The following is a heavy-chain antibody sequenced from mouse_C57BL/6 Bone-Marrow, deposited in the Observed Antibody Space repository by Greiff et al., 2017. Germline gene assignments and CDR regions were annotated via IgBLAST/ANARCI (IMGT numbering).Heavy chain of an antibody. D-gene: IGHD2-4*01. CDR1: GYTFTSYW. J-gene: IGHJ3*01. CDR2: IDPSDSET. Sequence: VQLQQPGAELVRPGSSVKLSCKASGYTFTSYWMHWVKQRPIQGLEWIGNIDPSDSETHYNQKFKDKATLTVDKSSSTASMQLSSLTSEDSAVYYCARGRFLGYYEYDVWFAYWGQGTLVTVSA. CDR3: ARGRFLGYYEYDVWFAY. V-gene: IGHV1-52*01.